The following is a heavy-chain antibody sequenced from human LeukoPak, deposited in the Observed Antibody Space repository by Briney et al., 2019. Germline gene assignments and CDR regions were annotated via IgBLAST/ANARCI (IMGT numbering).Heavy chain of an antibody. J-gene: IGHJ4*02. CDR3: ARFVDTEYFDY. V-gene: IGHV3-7*01. Sequence: GGSLRLSCAASGFTFSSYWMSWVRQAPGKGLERVANIKQDGSEKYYVDSVKGRFTISRDNAKNSLYLQMNSLRAEDTAVYYCARFVDTEYFDYWGQGTLVTVSS. CDR1: GFTFSSYW. D-gene: IGHD5-18*01. CDR2: IKQDGSEK.